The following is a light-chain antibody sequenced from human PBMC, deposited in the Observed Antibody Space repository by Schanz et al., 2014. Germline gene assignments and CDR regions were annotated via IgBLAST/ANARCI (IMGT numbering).Light chain of an antibody. J-gene: IGKJ2*01. V-gene: IGKV1-5*01. CDR3: QQYFNYWAT. CDR2: DAS. Sequence: DIQMTQSPSTLSASVGDRVTITCRASQSTGKWLAWYQQKPGKAPKLLISDASTLESGVPSRFSGSGSATEFSLTISRLPPDDFATYYCQQYFNYWATFGQGTKVEIK. CDR1: QSTGKW.